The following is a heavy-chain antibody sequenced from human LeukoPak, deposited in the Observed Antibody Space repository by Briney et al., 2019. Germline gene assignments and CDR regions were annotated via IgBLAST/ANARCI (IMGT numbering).Heavy chain of an antibody. J-gene: IGHJ4*02. CDR2: INPNSGGT. Sequence: ASVKVSCKASGYTFNGYYMHWVRQAPGQGLEWMGWINPNSGGTNYAQKFQGRVTMTRDTSISTAYMELSRLRSDDTAVYYCARVRTVVPAAIDYWGQGTLVTVSS. CDR1: GYTFNGYY. CDR3: ARVRTVVPAAIDY. D-gene: IGHD2-2*01. V-gene: IGHV1-2*02.